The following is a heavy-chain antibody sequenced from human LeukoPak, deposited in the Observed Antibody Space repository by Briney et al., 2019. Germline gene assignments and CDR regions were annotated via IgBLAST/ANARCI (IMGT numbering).Heavy chain of an antibody. D-gene: IGHD3-22*01. CDR3: ARAGHNSNSGGYDF. CDR1: GYTFIDHY. V-gene: IGHV1-2*02. J-gene: IGHJ4*02. Sequence: ASVKVSCKPSGYTFIDHYLHWVRQAPGRGLESLGWIDPDTGDTNYPRKFQGRVTMTRDTSSSTAYMELNRLRSDDTAVYYCARAGHNSNSGGYDFWGLGTLVTVSS. CDR2: IDPDTGDT.